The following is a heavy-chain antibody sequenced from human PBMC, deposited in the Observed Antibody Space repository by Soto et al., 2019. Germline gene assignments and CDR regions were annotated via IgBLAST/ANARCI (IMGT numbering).Heavy chain of an antibody. CDR2: IDPSDSYT. Sequence: GESLKISCKGCGYRFNSYWISWVRQMPGKALEWMGRIDPSDSYTNYSPSFQGHVTISADKSISTAYLQWSSLKASDTAMYYCARHVMGLGMDVWGQGTTVTVSS. J-gene: IGHJ6*02. D-gene: IGHD3-16*01. CDR1: GYRFNSYW. CDR3: ARHVMGLGMDV. V-gene: IGHV5-10-1*01.